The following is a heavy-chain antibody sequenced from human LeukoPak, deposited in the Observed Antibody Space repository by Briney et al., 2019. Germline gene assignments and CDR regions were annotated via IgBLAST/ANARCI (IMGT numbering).Heavy chain of an antibody. J-gene: IGHJ3*02. CDR1: GFTFSSYA. V-gene: IGHV3-23*01. D-gene: IGHD1-26*01. Sequence: GGSLRRPCAASGFTFSSYAMSWVRQAPGKGLEWVSAISGSGGSTYYADSVKGRFTISRDNSKNTLYLQMNSLRAEDTAVYYCAKGVVGVDDAFDIWGQGTMVTVSS. CDR2: ISGSGGST. CDR3: AKGVVGVDDAFDI.